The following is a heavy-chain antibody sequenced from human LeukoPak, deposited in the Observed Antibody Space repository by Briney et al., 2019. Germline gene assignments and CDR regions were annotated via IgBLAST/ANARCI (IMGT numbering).Heavy chain of an antibody. V-gene: IGHV3-74*01. CDR3: VRDKSGHLVSYNWFDS. Sequence: GGSLRLSCAASGFTFSIYWMHWVRQAPGKGLVWVSRINSDGSSTTYADSVRGRFTISRDNAKNTLYLQMNSLRAEDTAVYYCVRDKSGHLVSYNWFDSWGQGTLVTASS. D-gene: IGHD6-13*01. CDR1: GFTFSIYW. CDR2: INSDGSST. J-gene: IGHJ5*01.